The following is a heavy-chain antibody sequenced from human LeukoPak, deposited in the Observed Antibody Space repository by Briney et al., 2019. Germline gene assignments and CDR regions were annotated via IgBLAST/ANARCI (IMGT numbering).Heavy chain of an antibody. J-gene: IGHJ5*02. V-gene: IGHV3-20*04. CDR3: ARDLGGGYYYGSGTFWFDP. Sequence: PGGSLTLSCAASGFTSDDYGMSWVRQAPGKGLEWVSGINWNGGSTGYADSVKGRFTISRDNAKNSLYLQMNSLRAEDTALYYCARDLGGGYYYGSGTFWFDPWGQGTLVTVSS. CDR2: INWNGGST. CDR1: GFTSDDYG. D-gene: IGHD3-10*01.